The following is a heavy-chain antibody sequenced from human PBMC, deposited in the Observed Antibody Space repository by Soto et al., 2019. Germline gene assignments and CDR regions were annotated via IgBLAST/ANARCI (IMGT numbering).Heavy chain of an antibody. CDR3: ARDRGSSWFEFDY. V-gene: IGHV1-69*08. CDR2: IIPILGIA. D-gene: IGHD6-13*01. J-gene: IGHJ4*02. Sequence: QVQLVQSGAEVKKPGSSVKVSCKASGGTFSSYTISWVRQAPGQGLEWMGRIIPILGIANYAQKFQGRVTSTADKPTSTAYMELSSLRSEDTAVYYCARDRGSSWFEFDYWGQGTLVTVSS. CDR1: GGTFSSYT.